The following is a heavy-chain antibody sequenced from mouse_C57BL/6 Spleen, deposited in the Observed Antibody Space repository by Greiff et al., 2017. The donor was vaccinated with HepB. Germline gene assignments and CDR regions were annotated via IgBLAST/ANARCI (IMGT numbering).Heavy chain of an antibody. D-gene: IGHD2-3*01. Sequence: EVKLMESGGGLVKPGGSLKLSCAASGFTFSDYGMHWVRQAPEKGLEWVAYISSGSSTIYYADTVKGRFTIYRDNAKNTLFLQMTSLRSEDTAMYYCARPDGYYEFADWGQGTLVTVSA. CDR1: GFTFSDYG. CDR3: ARPDGYYEFAD. V-gene: IGHV5-17*01. CDR2: ISSGSSTI. J-gene: IGHJ3*01.